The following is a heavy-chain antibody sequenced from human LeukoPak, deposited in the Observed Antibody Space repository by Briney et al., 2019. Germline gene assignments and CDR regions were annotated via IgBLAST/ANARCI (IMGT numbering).Heavy chain of an antibody. J-gene: IGHJ6*03. CDR2: IIPIFGTA. Sequence: ASVKVSCKASGGTFSSYAISWVRQAPGQGLEWMGGIIPIFGTANYAQKFQGRVTITADGSTSTAYMELSSLRSKDTAVYYCASFLKHYYYYYMDVWGKGTTVTVSS. CDR3: ASFLKHYYYYYMDV. CDR1: GGTFSSYA. V-gene: IGHV1-69*01.